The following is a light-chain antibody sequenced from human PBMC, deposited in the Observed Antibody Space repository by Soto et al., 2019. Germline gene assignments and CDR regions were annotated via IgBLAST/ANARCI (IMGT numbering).Light chain of an antibody. CDR2: KAS. CDR3: QQYNSYSGT. V-gene: IGKV1-5*03. CDR1: QSSSSW. Sequence: DIQMTQSPSTLSASVGDRVTITCRASQSSSSWLAWYQQKPGKAPKLLIYKASTLESGVPSRFSGSGSGTEFTLTISSLRPDDFATYYCQQYNSYSGTFGQGTKVEIK. J-gene: IGKJ1*01.